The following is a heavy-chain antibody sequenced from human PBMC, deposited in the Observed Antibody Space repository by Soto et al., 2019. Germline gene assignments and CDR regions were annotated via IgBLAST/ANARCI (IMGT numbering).Heavy chain of an antibody. J-gene: IGHJ6*03. V-gene: IGHV4-31*03. D-gene: IGHD2-15*01. Sequence: PSETLSLTCTVSGGSISSGGYYWSWIRQHPGKGLEWIGYIYYSGSTYYNPSLKSRVTISVDTSKNQFSLKLSSVTAADTAVYYCAGAQVGYCSGGSCYDMEVWGKGTTVTVSS. CDR3: AGAQVGYCSGGSCYDMEV. CDR1: GGSISSGGYY. CDR2: IYYSGST.